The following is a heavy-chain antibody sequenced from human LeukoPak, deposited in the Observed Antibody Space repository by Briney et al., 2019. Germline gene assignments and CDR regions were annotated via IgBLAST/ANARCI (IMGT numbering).Heavy chain of an antibody. V-gene: IGHV5-51*01. CDR2: IYPGDSDF. CDR3: ARFPGHCSGGSCYPYYFDF. D-gene: IGHD2-15*01. Sequence: GESLKISCEGSGYSFTSSWIGWVRQMPGKGLEWMGIIYPGDSDFRYSPSFQGQVTISADKSIGTAYLQWGSLKASDTAMYYCARFPGHCSGGSCYPYYFDFWGQGTLVTVSS. CDR1: GYSFTSSW. J-gene: IGHJ4*02.